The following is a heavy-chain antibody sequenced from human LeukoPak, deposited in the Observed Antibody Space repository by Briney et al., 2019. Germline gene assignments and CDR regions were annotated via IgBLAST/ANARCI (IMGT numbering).Heavy chain of an antibody. CDR3: ARDLTSPTYYYGMDV. Sequence: SQTLSLTCAISGDSFSSNSAAWNCIRQYTSRGLEWLGRTYYRSKWYNDYAVSVKSRITINPDTSKNQFSLQLNSVTREDTAVYYCARDLTSPTYYYGMDVWGQGTTVTVSS. CDR1: GDSFSSNSAA. J-gene: IGHJ6*02. V-gene: IGHV6-1*01. CDR2: TYYRSKWYN.